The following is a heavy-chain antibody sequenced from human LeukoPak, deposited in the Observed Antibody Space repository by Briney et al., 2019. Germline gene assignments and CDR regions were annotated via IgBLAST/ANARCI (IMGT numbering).Heavy chain of an antibody. J-gene: IGHJ4*02. CDR1: GYTFTGYY. Sequence: ASVKVSCKASGYTFTGYYMHWVRQAPGQGLEWMGWINPNSGGTNYAQKFQGRVTMTRDTSISTAYMEPSRLRSDDTAVYYCARVPIGAAPPDYWGQGTLVTVSS. CDR2: INPNSGGT. V-gene: IGHV1-2*02. D-gene: IGHD6-6*01. CDR3: ARVPIGAAPPDY.